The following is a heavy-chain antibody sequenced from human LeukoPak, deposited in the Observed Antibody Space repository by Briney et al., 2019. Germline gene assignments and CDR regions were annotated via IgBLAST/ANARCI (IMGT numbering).Heavy chain of an antibody. Sequence: SETLSLTCSVSGASITSSPYYWGWIHQPPGKGLEWIGEINHSGSTNYNPSLKSRVTISVDTSKNQFSLKLSSVTAADTAVYYCARGRRGWYSSSGWFDPWGQGTLVTVSS. D-gene: IGHD6-6*01. CDR2: INHSGST. J-gene: IGHJ5*02. CDR3: ARGRRGWYSSSGWFDP. V-gene: IGHV4-39*07. CDR1: GASITSSPYY.